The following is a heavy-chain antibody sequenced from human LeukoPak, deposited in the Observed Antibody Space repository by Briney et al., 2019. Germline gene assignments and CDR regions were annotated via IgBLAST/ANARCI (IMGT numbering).Heavy chain of an antibody. D-gene: IGHD3-9*01. Sequence: GGSRRLSCAASGFTFSSYAMSWVRQAPGKGLEWVSAISGSGGSTYYADSVKGRFTISRDNSKNTLYLQMNSLRAEDTAVYYCAKALRYFDWSPSYWGQGTLVTVSS. J-gene: IGHJ4*02. CDR2: ISGSGGST. CDR3: AKALRYFDWSPSY. V-gene: IGHV3-23*01. CDR1: GFTFSSYA.